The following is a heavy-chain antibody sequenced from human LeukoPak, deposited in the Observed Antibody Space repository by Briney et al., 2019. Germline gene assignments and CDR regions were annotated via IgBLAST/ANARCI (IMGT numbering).Heavy chain of an antibody. Sequence: GGSLRLSCAASGFTFSNYWMYWVRQAPGKGPVWVSRISPEGGNTGYADSVKGRFTISRDNAKNTLYLQMSSLRVEDTAVYYCARDLSVTWGQGTLVTVSS. V-gene: IGHV3-74*01. CDR3: ARDLSVT. CDR2: ISPEGGNT. J-gene: IGHJ4*02. D-gene: IGHD2-21*02. CDR1: GFTFSNYW.